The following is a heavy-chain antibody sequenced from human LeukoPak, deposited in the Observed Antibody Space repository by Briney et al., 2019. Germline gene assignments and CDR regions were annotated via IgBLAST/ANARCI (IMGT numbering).Heavy chain of an antibody. D-gene: IGHD3-3*01. V-gene: IGHV3-23*01. J-gene: IGHJ4*02. Sequence: GGSLRLSCAASGFTFSSYAMSWVRQAPGKGLEWVSAISGSGGSTYYADSVKGRFTISRDNSKSTLYLQMNSLRAEDTAVYYCAKGVWSGYYFDYWGQGTLVTVSS. CDR1: GFTFSSYA. CDR2: ISGSGGST. CDR3: AKGVWSGYYFDY.